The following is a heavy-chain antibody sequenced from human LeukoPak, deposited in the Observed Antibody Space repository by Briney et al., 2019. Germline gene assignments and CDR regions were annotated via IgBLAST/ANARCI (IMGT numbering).Heavy chain of an antibody. V-gene: IGHV1-2*02. CDR1: GYTFTGYC. J-gene: IGHJ4*02. D-gene: IGHD2-15*01. Sequence: ASVKVSCKASGYTFTGYCMYWVRQAPGQGLEWMGWINPNSGDTNYAQKFQGRVTMTRDTSISTAYMELSRLTSDDTAIYYCARHTLALDYWGQGTLVTVSS. CDR2: INPNSGDT. CDR3: ARHTLALDY.